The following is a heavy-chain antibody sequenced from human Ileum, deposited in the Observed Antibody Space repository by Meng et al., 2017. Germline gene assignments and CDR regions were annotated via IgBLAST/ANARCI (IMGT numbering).Heavy chain of an antibody. J-gene: IGHJ4*02. CDR3: ARNGDLRYFDY. D-gene: IGHD4-17*01. V-gene: IGHV3-66*02. CDR1: GVTFSRYY. CDR2: VYSGGWT. Sequence: VAAVVPGGGLVQRGGSMRLSCAASGVTFSRYYMGWVRQGQGKGLEWVSVVYSGGWTSYGDAVKGRFTISRDNSENTLYLQMNSLRAEDTAIYYCARNGDLRYFDYWGQGTLVTVSS.